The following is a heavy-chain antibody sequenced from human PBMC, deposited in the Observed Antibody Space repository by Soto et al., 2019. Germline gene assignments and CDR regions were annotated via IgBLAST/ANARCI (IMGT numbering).Heavy chain of an antibody. J-gene: IGHJ5*02. CDR2: ITGDGKAA. V-gene: IGHV3-23*01. D-gene: IGHD3-3*01. CDR3: AKITRS. CDR1: GLRFASSA. Sequence: PGGSLRLSCAASGLRFASSAMTWVRQAPGKGLEWISSITGDGKAAYYADSVKGRFTISRDISTNTVYLQMNSLRAEDSATYFCAKITRSWGQGTQVTVSS.